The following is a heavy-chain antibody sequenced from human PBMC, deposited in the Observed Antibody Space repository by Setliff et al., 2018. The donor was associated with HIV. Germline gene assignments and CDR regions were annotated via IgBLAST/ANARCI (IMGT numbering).Heavy chain of an antibody. CDR3: ARGTKGIQLWYTLFFDY. Sequence: ETLSLTCAVYGESFSGYSWTWIRQPPWKGLEWLGEINHSGSAKYNPALKSRATTSVDTSKKQFSLKLTSVTAADTAVYYCARGTKGIQLWYTLFFDYWGQGTRVTVSS. J-gene: IGHJ4*02. CDR1: GESFSGYS. CDR2: INHSGSA. V-gene: IGHV4-34*01. D-gene: IGHD5-18*01.